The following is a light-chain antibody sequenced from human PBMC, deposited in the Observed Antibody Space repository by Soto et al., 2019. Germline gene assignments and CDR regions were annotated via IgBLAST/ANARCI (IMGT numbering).Light chain of an antibody. CDR3: QQYNNWPLT. CDR1: QAIDSW. CDR2: TGS. V-gene: IGKV1-12*01. J-gene: IGKJ1*01. Sequence: DIQMTQSPSSVSASVGDRVTITCRASQAIDSWLAWYQQKPGEAPKLLIFTGSLLHSGVPPRFSGSGSGTDFTLTISSLQSEDFAVYYCQQYNNWPLTFGQGTKVDIK.